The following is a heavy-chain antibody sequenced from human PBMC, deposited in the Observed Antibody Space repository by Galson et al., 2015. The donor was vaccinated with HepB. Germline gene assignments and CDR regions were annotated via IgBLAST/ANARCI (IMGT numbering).Heavy chain of an antibody. CDR3: ARASQSVVPAAIDWFDP. J-gene: IGHJ5*02. D-gene: IGHD2-2*01. Sequence: SVKVSCKASGYTFTSYDINWVRQATGQGLEWMGWMNPNSGNTGYAQKFQGRVTMTRNTSISTAYMELSSLRSEDTAVYYCARASQSVVPAAIDWFDPWGQGTLVTVSS. CDR1: GYTFTSYD. CDR2: MNPNSGNT. V-gene: IGHV1-8*01.